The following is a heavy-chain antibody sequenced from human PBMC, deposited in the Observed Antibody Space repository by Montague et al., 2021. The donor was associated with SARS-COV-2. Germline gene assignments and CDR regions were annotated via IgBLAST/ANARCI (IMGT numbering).Heavy chain of an antibody. Sequence: SETLSLTCAVYGGSFSGYYWSWIRQPPGKGLEWIGEINHSGSTNYNPSLKSRVTISVDTSKNQFPLKLSSVTAADTAVYYCARGLAELRYFDWYHYYFDYWGQGILVTVSS. D-gene: IGHD3-9*01. CDR1: GGSFSGYY. J-gene: IGHJ4*02. CDR2: INHSGST. CDR3: ARGLAELRYFDWYHYYFDY. V-gene: IGHV4-34*01.